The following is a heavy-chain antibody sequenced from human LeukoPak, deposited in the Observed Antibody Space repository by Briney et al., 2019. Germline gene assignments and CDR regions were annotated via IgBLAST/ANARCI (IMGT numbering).Heavy chain of an antibody. CDR1: GGSISSGGYS. V-gene: IGHV4-30-2*05. J-gene: IGHJ4*02. CDR3: ARDAVAGNGDY. CDR2: IYHSGST. Sequence: PSETLSLTCAVTGGSISSGGYSWSWIRQPPGKGLEWIGYIYHSGSTYYNPSLKSRVTISVDTSKNQFSLKLSSVTAADTAVYYCARDAVAGNGDYWGQGTLVTVSS. D-gene: IGHD6-19*01.